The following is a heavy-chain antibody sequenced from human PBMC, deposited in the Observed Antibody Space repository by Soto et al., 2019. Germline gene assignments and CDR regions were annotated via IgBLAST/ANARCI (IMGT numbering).Heavy chain of an antibody. CDR3: AKDLAERGYFDY. D-gene: IGHD3-10*01. J-gene: IGHJ4*02. Sequence: GGSLRLSCAASGFTFSSYAMSWVRQAPGKGLEWGSAISGSGGSTYYADSVKGRFTISRDNSKNTLYLQMNSLRAEDTAVYYCAKDLAERGYFDYWGQGTLVTVSS. V-gene: IGHV3-23*01. CDR2: ISGSGGST. CDR1: GFTFSSYA.